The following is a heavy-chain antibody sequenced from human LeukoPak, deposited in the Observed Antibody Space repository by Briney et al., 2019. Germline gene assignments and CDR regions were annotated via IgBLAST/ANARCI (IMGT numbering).Heavy chain of an antibody. CDR1: GYTFSGYY. CDR3: ARGGSSRDDWFDP. D-gene: IGHD2-15*01. J-gene: IGHJ5*02. V-gene: IGHV1-2*02. CDR2: INPNSGGT. Sequence: GASVKVSCKTSGYTFSGYYMHWVRQAPGQGLGWMGWINPNSGGTNYAQKFQGRVTMTRDTSISTAYMELSRLRSDDTAVYYCARGGSSRDDWFDPWGQGTLVTVSS.